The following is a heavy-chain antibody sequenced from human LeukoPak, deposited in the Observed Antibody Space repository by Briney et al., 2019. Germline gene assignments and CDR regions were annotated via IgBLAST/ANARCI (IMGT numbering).Heavy chain of an antibody. Sequence: SGGSLRLSCAASGFTFSSYGMHWVRQAPGKGLEWVAVIWFDGSNKYYADSVKGRFTISRDNSKNTLYLQMNSLRAEDTAVYFCARGGYTGYDYGDYWGQGTLVTVSS. CDR1: GFTFSSYG. CDR2: IWFDGSNK. J-gene: IGHJ4*02. CDR3: ARGGYTGYDYGDY. V-gene: IGHV3-33*01. D-gene: IGHD5-12*01.